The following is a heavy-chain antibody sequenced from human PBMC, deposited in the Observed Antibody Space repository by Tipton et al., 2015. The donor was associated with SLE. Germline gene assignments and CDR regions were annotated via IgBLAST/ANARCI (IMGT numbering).Heavy chain of an antibody. CDR2: IYYYGSS. J-gene: IGHJ4*02. CDR1: GGSISSSSYY. CDR3: ARGGQDIVVVVAVSFDY. D-gene: IGHD2-15*01. V-gene: IGHV4-39*07. Sequence: TLSLTCTVSGGSISSSSYYWGWIRQPPGKGLEWIGNIYYYGSSYYNPSLKSRVTISVDTSKNQFSLKLSSVTAADTAVYYCARGGQDIVVVVAVSFDYWGQGTLVTVSS.